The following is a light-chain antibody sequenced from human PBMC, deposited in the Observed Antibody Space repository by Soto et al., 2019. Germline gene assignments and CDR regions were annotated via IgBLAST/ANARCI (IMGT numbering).Light chain of an antibody. J-gene: IGKJ1*01. CDR2: AAS. CDR3: HQRYSTTPWT. Sequence: DIEITQSPSSFSWSSFDTFTITCRSSQDISNYLNWYQQKPGKAPKLLIYAASSLQSGVPSRFSGSGSGTDFTLTIRSLQPEDFATYFCHQRYSTTPWTFGQGTKVDI. CDR1: QDISNY. V-gene: IGKV1-39*01.